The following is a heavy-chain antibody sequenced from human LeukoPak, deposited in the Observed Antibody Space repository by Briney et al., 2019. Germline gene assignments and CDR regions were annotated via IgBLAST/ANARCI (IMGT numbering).Heavy chain of an antibody. V-gene: IGHV4-4*02. Sequence: SETLSLTCAVSGGSISSSNWWSWVRQPPGKGLEWTGEIYHSGSTNYNPSLKSRVTISVDKSKNQFSLKLSSVTAADTAVYYCARAYCSGGSCPLDYWGQGTLVTVSS. J-gene: IGHJ4*02. CDR3: ARAYCSGGSCPLDY. D-gene: IGHD2-15*01. CDR1: GGSISSSNW. CDR2: IYHSGST.